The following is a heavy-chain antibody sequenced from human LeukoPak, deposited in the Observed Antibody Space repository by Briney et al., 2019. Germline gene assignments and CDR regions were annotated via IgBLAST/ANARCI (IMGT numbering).Heavy chain of an antibody. V-gene: IGHV4-4*07. Sequence: PSETLSLACSISGVSMSSYYWNWIRKPAGKGLEWIGRIYVSGSTSYNPSLKSRVTMLIDTSKNQFSLNLNSVTAADTAVYYCAREIDFPGGLRIDFWGQGILVTVSS. CDR3: AREIDFPGGLRIDF. CDR1: GVSMSSYY. CDR2: IYVSGST. D-gene: IGHD3/OR15-3a*01. J-gene: IGHJ4*02.